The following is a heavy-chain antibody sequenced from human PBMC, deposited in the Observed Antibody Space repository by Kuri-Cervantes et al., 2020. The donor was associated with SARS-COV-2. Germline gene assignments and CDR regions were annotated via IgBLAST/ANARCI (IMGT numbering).Heavy chain of an antibody. D-gene: IGHD1-26*01. CDR1: GFTFSSYA. V-gene: IGHV3-23*01. Sequence: GESLKISCAASGFTFSSYAMSWFRQARGKGLGWVSAISGSGGSTYYADSVKGRFTISRDNSKNTLYLQMNSLRAEDTAVYYCAKSGEDRYDYYYYMDVWGKGTTVTVSS. J-gene: IGHJ6*03. CDR3: AKSGEDRYDYYYYMDV. CDR2: ISGSGGST.